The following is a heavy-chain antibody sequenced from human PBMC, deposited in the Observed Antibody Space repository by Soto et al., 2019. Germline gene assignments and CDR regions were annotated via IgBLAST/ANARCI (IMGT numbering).Heavy chain of an antibody. J-gene: IGHJ6*02. D-gene: IGHD3-10*01. CDR3: ARGRYYGSGSRTDYYFYYGMDV. Sequence: QVQLVQSGAEVTKPGSSVKVSCKASGGTFSSYDISWVRQAPGQGLEWMGGIIPIFGTANYAQKFQGRVRITADESTSTAYMELRSLRSEDTAVYYCARGRYYGSGSRTDYYFYYGMDVWGQGTTVTVSS. CDR1: GGTFSSYD. CDR2: IIPIFGTA. V-gene: IGHV1-69*12.